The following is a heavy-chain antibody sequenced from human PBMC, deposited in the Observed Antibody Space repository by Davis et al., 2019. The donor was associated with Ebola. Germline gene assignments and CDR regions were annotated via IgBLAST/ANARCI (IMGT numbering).Heavy chain of an antibody. Sequence: PGGSLRLSCAASGFLFSSYAMSWVRQAPGRGLEWVSSISASGGATFYADSVKGRIVMSRDNSNDTLYLRMDNLRAEDTAIYYCAKDLTSYYGSGDFFDYWGQGILVTDSS. CDR3: AKDLTSYYGSGDFFDY. D-gene: IGHD3-10*01. CDR1: GFLFSSYA. J-gene: IGHJ4*02. CDR2: ISASGGAT. V-gene: IGHV3-23*01.